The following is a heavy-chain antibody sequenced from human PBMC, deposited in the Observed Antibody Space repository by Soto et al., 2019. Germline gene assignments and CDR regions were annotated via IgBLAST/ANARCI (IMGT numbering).Heavy chain of an antibody. V-gene: IGHV3-7*03. J-gene: IGHJ4*02. CDR1: GFTFSNYW. CDR3: AREKYYDFWIGCSNYYFDY. CDR2: IKQDGTEK. Sequence: PGGSLRLSCVASGFTFSNYWMSWVRQAPGKGLAWVADIKQDGTEKYYVDSVKGRFTISRDNAKNSLYLQMNSLRAEDTAVYYCAREKYYDFWIGCSNYYFDYWGKGALVTVSS. D-gene: IGHD3-3*01.